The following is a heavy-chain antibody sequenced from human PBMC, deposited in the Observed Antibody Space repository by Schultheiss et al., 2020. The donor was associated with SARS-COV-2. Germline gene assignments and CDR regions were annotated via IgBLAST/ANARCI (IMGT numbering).Heavy chain of an antibody. D-gene: IGHD3-9*01. V-gene: IGHV1-8*02. CDR2: MNSNSGNT. Sequence: ASVKVSCKASGGTFSSYAISWVRQAPGQGLEWMGWMNSNSGNTGYAQKFQGRVTMTRNTSISTAYMELSSLRSEDTAVYYCARLGVRYFDWLLFQEMNYFDYWGQGTLVTVSS. CDR1: GGTFSSYA. CDR3: ARLGVRYFDWLLFQEMNYFDY. J-gene: IGHJ4*02.